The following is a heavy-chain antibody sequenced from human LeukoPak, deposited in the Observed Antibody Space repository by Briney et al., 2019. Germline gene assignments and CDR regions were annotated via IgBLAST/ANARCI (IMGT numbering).Heavy chain of an antibody. CDR2: FYTSGST. V-gene: IGHV4-4*09. D-gene: IGHD3-10*01. CDR3: ASSYFGYTFGY. J-gene: IGHJ4*02. CDR1: GGSISSYY. Sequence: SETLSLTCTVSGGSISSYYWSWIRQPPGKGLEWIGYFYTSGSTNYNPSLKSRVTISVDTSKNQFSLKLSSVTAADTAVYYCASSYFGYTFGYWGQGTLVTVSS.